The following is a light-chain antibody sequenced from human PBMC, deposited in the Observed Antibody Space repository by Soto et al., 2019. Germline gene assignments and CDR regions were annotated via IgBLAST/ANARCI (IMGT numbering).Light chain of an antibody. J-gene: IGKJ4*01. CDR3: QQRSNWPRT. CDR2: DAS. V-gene: IGKV3-11*01. Sequence: EIVLTQSPATLSLSPGERATLSCRASQSISSYLAWYQQRPGQAPRLLIYDASNRATGIPARFSGSGSGTDFTLTISSLEPEGFAVYYCQQRSNWPRTFGGGTNLDIK. CDR1: QSISSY.